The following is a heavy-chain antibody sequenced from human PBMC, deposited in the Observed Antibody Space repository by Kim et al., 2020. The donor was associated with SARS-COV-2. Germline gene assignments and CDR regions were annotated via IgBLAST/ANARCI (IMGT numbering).Heavy chain of an antibody. J-gene: IGHJ3*02. CDR1: GFTVSSNY. CDR3: ARDSDYVWGSSEESGAFDI. V-gene: IGHV3-66*01. D-gene: IGHD3-16*01. Sequence: GGSLRLSCAASGFTVSSNYMSWVRQAPGKGLEWVSVIYSGGSTYYADSVKGRFTISRDNSKNTLYLQMNSLSAEDTAVYYCARDSDYVWGSSEESGAFDIWGQGTMVTVSS. CDR2: IYSGGST.